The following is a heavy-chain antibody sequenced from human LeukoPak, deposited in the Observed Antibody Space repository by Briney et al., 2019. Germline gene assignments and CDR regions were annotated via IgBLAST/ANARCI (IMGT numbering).Heavy chain of an antibody. CDR2: ISAYNGNT. V-gene: IGHV1-18*01. J-gene: IGHJ4*02. D-gene: IGHD3-22*01. Sequence: GASVKVSCKASGGTFSSYAISWVRQAPGQGLEWMGWISAYNGNTNYAQKLQGRVTMTTDTSTSTAYMELRSLRSDDTAVYYCARGGGGTDALSRPTYYYDSSGLWYFDYWGQGTLVTVSS. CDR3: ARGGGGTDALSRPTYYYDSSGLWYFDY. CDR1: GGTFSSYA.